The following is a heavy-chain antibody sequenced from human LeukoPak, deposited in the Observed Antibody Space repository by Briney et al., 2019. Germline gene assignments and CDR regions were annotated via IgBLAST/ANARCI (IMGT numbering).Heavy chain of an antibody. V-gene: IGHV3-30-3*01. Sequence: GRSLGLSCAASGFTFSTYSLHWVRQAPGKGLEWVAVTSHDGSQKFYADSVKGRFTISRDNSKNTPYLQMNNLRADDTAVFYCARDRPVDMTTRTYNFDYWGQGALVTVSS. CDR3: ARDRPVDMTTRTYNFDY. CDR2: TSHDGSQK. D-gene: IGHD5-24*01. CDR1: GFTFSTYS. J-gene: IGHJ4*02.